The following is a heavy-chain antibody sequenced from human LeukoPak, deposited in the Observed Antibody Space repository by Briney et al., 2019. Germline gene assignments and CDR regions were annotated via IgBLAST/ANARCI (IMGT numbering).Heavy chain of an antibody. Sequence: GGSLRLSCVVSAFTFSTDSMNWVRQAPGKGLEWVSVISSSSRNIYYADSVKGRFTISRDNAKSSLSLQMNSLRAEDTAVYYCASRGGIYYWGQGTLVTVSS. CDR1: AFTFSTDS. CDR3: ASRGGIYY. CDR2: ISSSSRNI. J-gene: IGHJ4*02. D-gene: IGHD3-16*01. V-gene: IGHV3-21*01.